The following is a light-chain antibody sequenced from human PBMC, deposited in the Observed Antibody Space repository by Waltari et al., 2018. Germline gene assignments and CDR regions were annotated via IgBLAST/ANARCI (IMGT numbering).Light chain of an antibody. J-gene: IGLJ2*01. CDR3: SSYSGGSTSVI. V-gene: IGLV2-14*03. CDR1: SNDIGGYNY. Sequence: QSALTQPASVSGSPGQSITISCTGTSNDIGGYNYVAWYQQHPGKAPKLLIYDVTKRPSGVSDRFSGSKSGSTASLTIAGLQTEDEADYYCSSYSGGSTSVIFAGGTQLTVL. CDR2: DVT.